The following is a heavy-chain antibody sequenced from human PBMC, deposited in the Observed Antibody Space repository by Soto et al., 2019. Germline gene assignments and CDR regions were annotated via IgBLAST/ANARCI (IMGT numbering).Heavy chain of an antibody. V-gene: IGHV3-23*01. Sequence: EVQLLESGGGLVQPGGSLRLSCAASGFTFSSYAMRWVRQAPVKGLEWVSAISGSGDRTYYADSVKGRFTISRDNSKNTLYLQMNSLRAEDTAVYYCARRGSGSYYDYWGQGTLVTVSS. D-gene: IGHD1-26*01. CDR2: ISGSGDRT. J-gene: IGHJ4*02. CDR1: GFTFSSYA. CDR3: ARRGSGSYYDY.